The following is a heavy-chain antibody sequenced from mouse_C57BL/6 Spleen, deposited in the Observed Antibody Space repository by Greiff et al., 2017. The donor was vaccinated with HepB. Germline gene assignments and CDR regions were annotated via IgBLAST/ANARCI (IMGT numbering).Heavy chain of an antibody. CDR1: GFTFSDYG. J-gene: IGHJ4*01. D-gene: IGHD2-4*01. CDR3: AREGLSLYAMDY. Sequence: VQLKESGGGLVKPGGSLKLSCAASGFTFSDYGMHWVRQAPEKGLEWVAYISSGSSTIYYADTVKGRFTISRDNAKNTLFLQMTSLRSEATAMYYCAREGLSLYAMDYWGQGTSVPVSS. V-gene: IGHV5-17*01. CDR2: ISSGSSTI.